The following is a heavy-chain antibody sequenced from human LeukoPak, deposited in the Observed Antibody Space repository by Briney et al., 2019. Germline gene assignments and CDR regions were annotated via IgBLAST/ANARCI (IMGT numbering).Heavy chain of an antibody. J-gene: IGHJ3*02. CDR3: ARDYRKAHSGSSSDAFDI. CDR2: IIPIFGTA. Sequence: SVKVSCKASGGTFISYAISWVRQAPGQGLEWMGGIIPIFGTANYAQKFQGRVTITADESTSTAYMELSSLRSEDTAVYYCARDYRKAHSGSSSDAFDIWGQGTMVTVSS. V-gene: IGHV1-69*01. CDR1: GGTFISYA. D-gene: IGHD1-26*01.